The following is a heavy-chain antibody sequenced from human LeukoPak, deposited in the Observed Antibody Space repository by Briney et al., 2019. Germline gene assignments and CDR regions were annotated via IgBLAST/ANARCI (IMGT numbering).Heavy chain of an antibody. J-gene: IGHJ3*01. CDR2: SNTDGTI. CDR1: GFTFSYYS. Sequence: PGGSLRLICAASGFTFSYYSMNWVRQAPGKGLEWISYSNTDGTISYADSVKGRFTISRDNAENSLYLQMNSLRDEDTAVYFCVRDRDDACNFWGQGTMVTVSS. V-gene: IGHV3-48*02. CDR3: VRDRDDACNF.